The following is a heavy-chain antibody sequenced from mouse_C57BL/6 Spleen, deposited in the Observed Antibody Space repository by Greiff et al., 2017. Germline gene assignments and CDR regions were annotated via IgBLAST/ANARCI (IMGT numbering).Heavy chain of an antibody. Sequence: EVQLQQSGPVLVKPGASVKMSCKASGYTFTDYYMNWVKQSHGKSLEWIGVINPYNGGTSYNQKFKGKATLTVDKSSSTAYMELNSLTAEDSAVYYCARRLHYYGSSYRAMDYWGQGTSVTVSS. CDR2: INPYNGGT. D-gene: IGHD1-1*01. J-gene: IGHJ4*01. CDR3: ARRLHYYGSSYRAMDY. V-gene: IGHV1-19*01. CDR1: GYTFTDYY.